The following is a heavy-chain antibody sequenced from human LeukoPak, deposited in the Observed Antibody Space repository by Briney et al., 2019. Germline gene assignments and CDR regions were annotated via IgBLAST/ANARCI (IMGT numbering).Heavy chain of an antibody. CDR2: ISYDGSNK. V-gene: IGHV3-30*18. CDR3: AKDLGDYGGNSDLNY. D-gene: IGHD4-23*01. J-gene: IGHJ4*02. CDR1: GFTFSSYA. Sequence: GGSLRLSCAASGFTFSSYAMSWVRRAPGKGLEWVAVISYDGSNKYYADSVKGRFTISRDNSKNTLYLQMNSLRAEDTAVYYCAKDLGDYGGNSDLNYWGQGTLVTVSS.